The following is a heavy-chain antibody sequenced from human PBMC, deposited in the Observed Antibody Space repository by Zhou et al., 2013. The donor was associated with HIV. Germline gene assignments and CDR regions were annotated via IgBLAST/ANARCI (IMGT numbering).Heavy chain of an antibody. CDR3: ARVPIPTGITMIVVVGPFDY. CDR2: INADNGNT. J-gene: IGHJ4*02. D-gene: IGHD3-22*01. V-gene: IGHV1-3*01. CDR1: GGTFSIYA. Sequence: QVQLVQSGGEVKKPGSSVRVSCKASGGTFSIYAVSWVRQAPGQGLEWMGWINADNGNTKYSQKLQGRVTITRDTSANTAYMEVSSLRSEDTAVYYCARVPIPTGITMIVVVGPFDYWGQGTLVTVSS.